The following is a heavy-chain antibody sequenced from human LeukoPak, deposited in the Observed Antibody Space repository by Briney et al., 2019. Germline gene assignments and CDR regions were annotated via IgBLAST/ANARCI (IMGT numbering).Heavy chain of an antibody. CDR3: ANEIRPNDH. CDR1: GFTFSSHA. Sequence: GGSLRLSCAASGFTFSSHAMSWVRQAPGKGLEWVSAISISGGSTYYADSVKGRFTISRDNSKNTLYLHMNSLRPEDTAVYYCANEIRPNDHWGQGTLVTVSS. V-gene: IGHV3-23*01. CDR2: ISISGGST. D-gene: IGHD4-17*01. J-gene: IGHJ4*02.